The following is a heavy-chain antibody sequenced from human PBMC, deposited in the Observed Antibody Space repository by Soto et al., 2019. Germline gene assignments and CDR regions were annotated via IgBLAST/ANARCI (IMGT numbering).Heavy chain of an antibody. Sequence: EVQLLESGGGLVQPGGYLKLSCAASGFTFSSYAMSWVRQAPGKGLEWVSAISGSGGSTYYADSVKGRFTISRDKSKNTLYLQMDSLRAEGTAVYYCAGELGFRWFVPLSQGTLVIVSS. CDR2: ISGSGGST. CDR3: AGELGFRWFVP. J-gene: IGHJ5*02. V-gene: IGHV3-23*01. D-gene: IGHD3-10*01. CDR1: GFTFSSYA.